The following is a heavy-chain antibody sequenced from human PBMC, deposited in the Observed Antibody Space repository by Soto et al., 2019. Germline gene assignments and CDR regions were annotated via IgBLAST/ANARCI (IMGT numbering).Heavy chain of an antibody. J-gene: IGHJ4*02. Sequence: HPGGSLRLSCAASGFTVSSNYMSWVRQAPGKGLEWVSVIYSGGSTYYADSVKGRFTISRDNSKNTLYLQMNSLRAEDTAVYYCARGGIAAAGTHFDYWGQGTLVTVSS. CDR3: ARGGIAAAGTHFDY. CDR1: GFTVSSNY. D-gene: IGHD6-13*01. V-gene: IGHV3-53*01. CDR2: IYSGGST.